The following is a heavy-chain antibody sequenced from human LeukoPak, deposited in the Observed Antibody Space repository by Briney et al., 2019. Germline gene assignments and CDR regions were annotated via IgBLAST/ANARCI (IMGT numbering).Heavy chain of an antibody. CDR3: ARGPRRGDSSGYYYGVY. V-gene: IGHV3-33*01. Sequence: GRSLRLSCAASGFTFSSYGMHWVRQAPGKGLEWVAVIWYDGSNKYYADSVKGRFTISRDNSKNTLYLQVNSLRAEDTAVYYCARGPRRGDSSGYYYGVYWGQGTLVTVSS. J-gene: IGHJ4*02. D-gene: IGHD3-22*01. CDR1: GFTFSSYG. CDR2: IWYDGSNK.